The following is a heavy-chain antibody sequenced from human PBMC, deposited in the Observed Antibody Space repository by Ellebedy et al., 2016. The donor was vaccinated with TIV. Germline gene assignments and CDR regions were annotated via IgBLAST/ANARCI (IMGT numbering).Heavy chain of an antibody. CDR3: AKDLFYDSFGPFDY. Sequence: PGGSLRLSCAASGFTFSNYAMSWVRQAPGKGLQWVAGISGSGGSTYYAESVKGRFTISRDTSKNPVNLQMNSLRVEDTAIYYCAKDLFYDSFGPFDYWGQGTLVTVSS. J-gene: IGHJ4*02. V-gene: IGHV3-23*01. CDR2: ISGSGGST. D-gene: IGHD3-22*01. CDR1: GFTFSNYA.